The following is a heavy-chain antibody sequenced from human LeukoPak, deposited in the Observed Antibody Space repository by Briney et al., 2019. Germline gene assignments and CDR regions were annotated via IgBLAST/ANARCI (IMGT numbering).Heavy chain of an antibody. V-gene: IGHV1-8*03. CDR2: KNPNSGNT. CDR3: ARTYCGGDCYSNWFDP. CDR1: GYTFTSYD. Sequence: GASVKVSCKASGYTFTSYDINWVRQATGQGLEWMGWKNPNSGNTGYAQKFQGRVTITRNTSISTAYMELSSLRSEDTAVYYCARTYCGGDCYSNWFDPWGQGTLVTVSS. J-gene: IGHJ5*02. D-gene: IGHD2-21*01.